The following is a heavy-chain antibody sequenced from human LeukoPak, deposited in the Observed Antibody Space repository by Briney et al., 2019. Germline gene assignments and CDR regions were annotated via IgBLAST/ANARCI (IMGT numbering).Heavy chain of an antibody. Sequence: SETLSLTCTVSGDSISSYYWSWIRQPPGKGLEWIGYIYYSGSTNYNPSLKSRVTISVDTSKNQFSLKLSSVTAADTAVYYCARGLTSINSWGQGTLVTVSS. CDR2: IYYSGST. J-gene: IGHJ4*02. CDR3: ARGLTSINS. V-gene: IGHV4-59*01. CDR1: GDSISSYY.